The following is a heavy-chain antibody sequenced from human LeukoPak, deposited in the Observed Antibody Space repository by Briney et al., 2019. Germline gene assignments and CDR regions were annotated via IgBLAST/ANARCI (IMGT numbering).Heavy chain of an antibody. CDR1: GFTFSNAW. CDR3: TTSWRRAYYCDC. Sequence: GGSVRLSCSASGFTFSNAWMKWLRQAPGKALEGVGRIKNKNDDGTPEYAAPVKGRFTISRDAAKNTPELQMNSLKTEESAGYYCTTSWRRAYYCDCWGQGTLVIVS. CDR2: IKNKNDDGTP. J-gene: IGHJ4*02. D-gene: IGHD6-13*01. V-gene: IGHV3-15*01.